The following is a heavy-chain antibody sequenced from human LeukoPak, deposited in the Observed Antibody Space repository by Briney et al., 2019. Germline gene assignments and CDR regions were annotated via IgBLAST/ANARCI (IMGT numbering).Heavy chain of an antibody. Sequence: SETLSLTCTVSGASISSYHWSWIRQPPGKGLEWIGYIQYSGSTNYNPSLKSRVTISVDTSKNQFSLKLSSVTAADTAVYYCARYYDRSGYWSTPHFDYWGQGTLVTVSS. D-gene: IGHD3-22*01. CDR2: IQYSGST. CDR3: ARYYDRSGYWSTPHFDY. J-gene: IGHJ4*02. V-gene: IGHV4-59*01. CDR1: GASISSYH.